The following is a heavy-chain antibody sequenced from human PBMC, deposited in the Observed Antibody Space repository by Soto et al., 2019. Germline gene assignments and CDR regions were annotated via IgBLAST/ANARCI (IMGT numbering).Heavy chain of an antibody. CDR2: INHSGGT. CDR1: GGSFSGYY. V-gene: IGHV4-34*01. J-gene: IGHJ5*02. D-gene: IGHD6-13*01. Sequence: QVQLQQWGAGLLKPSETLSLTCAVYGGSFSGYYWSWIRQPPGKGLERIGEINHSGGTNYNPSLKSRVNISVDTSKNQFSLKLSSVTAADTAVYYCARGAGAAARFNWFDPWGQGTLVIVSS. CDR3: ARGAGAAARFNWFDP.